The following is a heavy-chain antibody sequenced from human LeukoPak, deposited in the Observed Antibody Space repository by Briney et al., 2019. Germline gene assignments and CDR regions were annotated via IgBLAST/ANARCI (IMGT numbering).Heavy chain of an antibody. J-gene: IGHJ4*02. CDR2: ISSSGSTI. V-gene: IGHV3-48*04. D-gene: IGHD5-12*01. CDR3: ARVRGSGYDFSDY. CDR1: GFSFSDYW. Sequence: GGSLRLSCAASGFSFSDYWMTWVRQAPGKGLEWVSYISSSGSTIYYADSVKGRFTISRDNAKNSLYLQMNSLRAEDTAVYYCARVRGSGYDFSDYWGQGTLVTVSS.